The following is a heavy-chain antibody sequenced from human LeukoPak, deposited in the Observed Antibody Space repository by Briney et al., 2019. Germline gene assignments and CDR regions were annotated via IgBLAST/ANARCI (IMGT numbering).Heavy chain of an antibody. J-gene: IGHJ4*02. Sequence: SETLSLSCTVSGGSISSYYWSWIRQPPGKGLEWIGYIYYSGGTNYNPSLKSRVTISVDTSKNQFSLKLSSVTAADTAVYYCAREPWAEGFDYWGQGTLVTVSS. CDR2: IYYSGGT. CDR3: AREPWAEGFDY. D-gene: IGHD7-27*01. CDR1: GGSISSYY. V-gene: IGHV4-59*01.